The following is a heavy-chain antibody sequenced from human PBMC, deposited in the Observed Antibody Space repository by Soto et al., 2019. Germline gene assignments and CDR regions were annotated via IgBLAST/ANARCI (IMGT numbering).Heavy chain of an antibody. CDR2: INPKSGGT. CDR1: GYTFSAYY. D-gene: IGHD3-22*01. J-gene: IGHJ4*02. Sequence: ASVKVSCKTSGYTFSAYYMHWVLQAPGQGLEWMGWINPKSGGTLYAQKFQGRVTMTRDTSISTAYMELSRLRSDDTAVYYCARGGTFAYDTSGYSVYWGQGTLVTVSS. CDR3: ARGGTFAYDTSGYSVY. V-gene: IGHV1-2*02.